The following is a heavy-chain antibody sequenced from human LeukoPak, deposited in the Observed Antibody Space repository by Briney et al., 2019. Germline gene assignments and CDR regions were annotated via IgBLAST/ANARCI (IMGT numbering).Heavy chain of an antibody. Sequence: GGSLRLSCAASGFTFSDYYMTWIRQAPGKGLEWVSYITGRGTNTNYADSVKGRFTISRDNAKNSLYLQMNSLRAEDTAVYYCGRGTYGVDVWGKGTTVTVSA. CDR1: GFTFSDYY. CDR3: GRGTYGVDV. CDR2: ITGRGTNT. J-gene: IGHJ6*04. V-gene: IGHV3-11*05.